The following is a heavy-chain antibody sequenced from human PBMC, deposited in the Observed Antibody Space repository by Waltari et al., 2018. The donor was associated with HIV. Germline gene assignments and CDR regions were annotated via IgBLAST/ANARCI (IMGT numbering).Heavy chain of an antibody. CDR2: IYHSGST. J-gene: IGHJ4*02. CDR3: ASKGLLWFGEDYFDY. CDR1: GGSISSSNW. V-gene: IGHV4-4*02. Sequence: QVHLQESGPGLVKPSGTLSLTCAVSGGSISSSNWWSWVRQPPGKGLEWIGEIYHSGSTNYNPALKSRVTISVDKSKNQFSLKLSSGTAADTAVYYCASKGLLWFGEDYFDYWGQGTLVTVSS. D-gene: IGHD3-10*01.